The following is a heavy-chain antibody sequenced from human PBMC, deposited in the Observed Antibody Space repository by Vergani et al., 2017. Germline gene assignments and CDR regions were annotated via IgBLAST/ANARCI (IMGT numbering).Heavy chain of an antibody. CDR1: GFTFSSYA. D-gene: IGHD1-14*01. J-gene: IGHJ4*02. V-gene: IGHV3-23*01. Sequence: EVQLLESGGGLVQPGGSLRLSCAASGFTFSSYAMSWVRQAPGKGLEWVSAISGSGGSTYYADSVKGRFTIPSDNCKNTLYLQMNSLRAEYTAVYYCAKVPELVRYWGQGTLVTVSS. CDR3: AKVPELVRY. CDR2: ISGSGGST.